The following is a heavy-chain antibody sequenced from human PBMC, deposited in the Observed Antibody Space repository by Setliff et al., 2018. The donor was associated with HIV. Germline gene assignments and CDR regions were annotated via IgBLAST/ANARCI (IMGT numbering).Heavy chain of an antibody. Sequence: GASGEGSCKASGYTLTSYGISWVRQAPGQGLEWMGWISAYNGNTNYAQKVQGRVTMTTDTSTSTAYMELRSLRSDDTAVYYCARDRGVYCRSTNCYSPVDAFDIWGQGTMVTVSS. CDR2: ISAYNGNT. J-gene: IGHJ3*02. D-gene: IGHD2-2*01. V-gene: IGHV1-18*01. CDR3: ARDRGVYCRSTNCYSPVDAFDI. CDR1: GYTLTSYG.